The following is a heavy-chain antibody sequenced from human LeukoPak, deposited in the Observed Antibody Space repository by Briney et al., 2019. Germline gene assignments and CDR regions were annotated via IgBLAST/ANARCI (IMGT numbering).Heavy chain of an antibody. CDR3: ARHFPLNNSPSLPSFDY. J-gene: IGHJ4*02. CDR2: IYTSGST. Sequence: SETLPLTCTVSGGSISSYYWSWIRQPPGKGLEWIGYIYTSGSTNYNPSLKSRVTISVDTSKNQFSLKLSSVTAADTAVYYCARHFPLNNSPSLPSFDYWGQGTLVTVSS. CDR1: GGSISSYY. V-gene: IGHV4-4*09. D-gene: IGHD1/OR15-1a*01.